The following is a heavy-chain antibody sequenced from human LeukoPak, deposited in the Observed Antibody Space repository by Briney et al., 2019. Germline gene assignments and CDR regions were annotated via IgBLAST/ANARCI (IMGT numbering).Heavy chain of an antibody. Sequence: ASVKVSCKASGGTFSSYAISWVRQAPGQGLEWMGRIIPIFGTANYAQKFQGRVTITTDESTSTAYMELSSLRSEDTAVYYCARAIAYYDSSGYLGFGGFDYWGQGTLVTVSS. CDR1: GGTFSSYA. D-gene: IGHD3-22*01. CDR2: IIPIFGTA. V-gene: IGHV1-69*05. CDR3: ARAIAYYDSSGYLGFGGFDY. J-gene: IGHJ4*02.